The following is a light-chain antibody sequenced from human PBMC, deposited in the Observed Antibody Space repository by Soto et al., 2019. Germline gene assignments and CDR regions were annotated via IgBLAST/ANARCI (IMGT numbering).Light chain of an antibody. CDR1: QSVTGSY. CDR2: AAS. J-gene: IGKJ1*01. V-gene: IGKV3-20*01. CDR3: QQYGNAPWT. Sequence: EVVFTQSPSTLSLSPGERATLSCRASQSVTGSYLAWYQQKPGQPPRLLIYAASSRATGIPDRLSGSGSGTDFTLTISRLEPEDLAVYYCQQYGNAPWTFGQGTKVDIK.